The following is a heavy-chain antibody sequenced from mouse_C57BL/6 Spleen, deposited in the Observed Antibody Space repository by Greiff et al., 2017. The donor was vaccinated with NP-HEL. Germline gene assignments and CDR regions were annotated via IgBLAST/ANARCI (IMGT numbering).Heavy chain of an antibody. CDR1: GFSLTSYG. CDR2: IWSGGST. D-gene: IGHD2-1*01. V-gene: IGHV2-2*01. Sequence: QVQLQQSGPGLVQPSQSLSITCTVSGFSLTSYGVHWVRQSPGKGLEWLGVIWSGGSTDYNAAFISRLSISKDNSKSQVFFKMNSLQADDTAIYYCASSYGNYGGYFDVWGTGTTVTVSS. J-gene: IGHJ1*03. CDR3: ASSYGNYGGYFDV.